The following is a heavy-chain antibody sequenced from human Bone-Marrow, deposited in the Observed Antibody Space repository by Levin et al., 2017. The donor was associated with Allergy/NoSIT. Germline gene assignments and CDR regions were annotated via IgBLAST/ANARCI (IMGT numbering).Heavy chain of an antibody. CDR1: GFLFTNYA. V-gene: IGHV3-23*01. CDR3: AKVRTTGYYYMFPDF. D-gene: IGHD3-22*01. Sequence: GGSLRLSCVASGFLFTNYAMTWVRQAPGKGLEWVATMSGSGNSIHYADSVKGRFTISRDNSKKTVFLQMNGLRAEDTATYYCAKVRTTGYYYMFPDFWGQGTLVTVSS. J-gene: IGHJ4*02. CDR2: MSGSGNSI.